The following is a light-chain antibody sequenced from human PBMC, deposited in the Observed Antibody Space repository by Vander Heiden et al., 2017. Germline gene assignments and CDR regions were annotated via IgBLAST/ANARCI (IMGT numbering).Light chain of an antibody. J-gene: IGKJ1*01. V-gene: IGKV4-1*01. CDR3: QQYYSTPPT. CDR2: CAS. Sequence: DIVMSQSPDPLSVSLCERATINCKSSQSVLYSSNNKNYLAWYQQKPGKPPKLLIYCASTRESGVPDRFSGSGSGTDFTLTISSLQAEDVAVYYCQQYYSTPPTFGQGTKVEIK. CDR1: QSVLYSSNNKNY.